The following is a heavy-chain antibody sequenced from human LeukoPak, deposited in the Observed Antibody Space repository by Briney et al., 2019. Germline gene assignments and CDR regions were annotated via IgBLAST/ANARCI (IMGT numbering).Heavy chain of an antibody. V-gene: IGHV1-69*05. CDR1: GGTFSSYA. Sequence: SVKVSCKASGGTFSSYAISWVRQAPGQGLEWMGGIIPIFGTANYAQKFQGRVTITTDESTSTAYMELSSLRAEDTAVYYCAKGVYDILAGYRPFYLDHWSQGTLVTVSS. CDR2: IIPIFGTA. CDR3: AKGVYDILAGYRPFYLDH. J-gene: IGHJ4*02. D-gene: IGHD3-9*01.